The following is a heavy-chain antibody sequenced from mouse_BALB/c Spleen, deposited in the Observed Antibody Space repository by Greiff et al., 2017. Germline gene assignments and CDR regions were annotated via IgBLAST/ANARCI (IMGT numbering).Heavy chain of an antibody. J-gene: IGHJ4*01. V-gene: IGHV2-6-7*01. D-gene: IGHD2-12*01. CDR2: IWGDGST. CDR3: ARDRIRPVYYAMDY. CDR1: GFSLTGYG. Sequence: VKLKESGPGLVAPSQSLSITCTVSGFSLTGYGVNWVSQPPGKGLEWLGMIWGDGSTDYNSALKSRLSISKDNSKSQVFLKMNSLQTDDTARYYCARDRIRPVYYAMDYWGQGTSVTVSS.